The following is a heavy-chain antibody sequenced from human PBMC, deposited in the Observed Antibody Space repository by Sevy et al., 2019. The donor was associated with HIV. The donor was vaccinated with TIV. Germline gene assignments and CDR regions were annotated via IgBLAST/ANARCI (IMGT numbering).Heavy chain of an antibody. J-gene: IGHJ4*02. D-gene: IGHD2-8*01. CDR1: GFTFGKYS. CDR3: AREGCTKPHDY. CDR2: LSFGCGEI. V-gene: IGHV3-23*01. Sequence: GESLKISCAASGFTFGKYSMSWVRQPPGKGLEWVSILSFGCGEINYAASVKGRFTISRDNSKRSVYLQMNNLRPEDTAVYYCAREGCTKPHDYWGQGTLVTVSS.